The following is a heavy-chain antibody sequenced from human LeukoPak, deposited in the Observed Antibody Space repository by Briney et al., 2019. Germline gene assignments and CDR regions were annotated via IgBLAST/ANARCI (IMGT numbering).Heavy chain of an antibody. V-gene: IGHV1-69*06. D-gene: IGHD1-26*01. J-gene: IGHJ4*02. CDR3: ARDDSGSYGALDY. CDR1: GYTFTGYY. Sequence: SVKVSCKASGYTFTGYYMHWVRQAPGQGLEWMGGIIPIFGTANYAQKFQGRVTITADKSTSTAYMELSSLRSEDTAVYYCARDDSGSYGALDYWGQGTLVTVSS. CDR2: IIPIFGTA.